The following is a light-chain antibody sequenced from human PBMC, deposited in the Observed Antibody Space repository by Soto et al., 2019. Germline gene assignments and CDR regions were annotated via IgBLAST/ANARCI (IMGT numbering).Light chain of an antibody. J-gene: IGLJ1*01. V-gene: IGLV2-14*01. CDR1: SSDVGACYC. CDR3: SSFTSTSTYV. CDR2: EVN. Sequence: QSALTQPDSVSGSPGQSITISCTGNSSDVGACYCVSWYQQHPGKAPKLMIYEVNSRPSGVSNRFSGSKSGNTASLTISGLQAEDEGDYYCSSFTSTSTYVFGTGTKLTVL.